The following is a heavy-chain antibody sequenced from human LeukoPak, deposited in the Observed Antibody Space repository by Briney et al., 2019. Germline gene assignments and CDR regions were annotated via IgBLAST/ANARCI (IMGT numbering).Heavy chain of an antibody. CDR3: ARDSMNPV. CDR2: IYTSGST. Sequence: SETLSLTCTVSGGSISSSSYYLSWIRQPAGKGLEWIGRIYTSGSTNYNPSLKSRVTMSVDTSKNQFSLKLSSVTAADTAVYYCARDSMNPVWGQGTLVTVSS. V-gene: IGHV4-61*02. J-gene: IGHJ4*02. D-gene: IGHD2/OR15-2a*01. CDR1: GGSISSSSYY.